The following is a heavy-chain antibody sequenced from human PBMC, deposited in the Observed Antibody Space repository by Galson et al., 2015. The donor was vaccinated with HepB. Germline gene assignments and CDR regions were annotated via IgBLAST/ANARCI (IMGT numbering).Heavy chain of an antibody. CDR1: GYTFTSYA. CDR2: INAGNGNT. V-gene: IGHV1-3*01. D-gene: IGHD2-21*02. Sequence: SVKVSCKASGYTFTSYAMHWVRQAPGQRLEWMGWINAGNGNTKYSQKFQGRVTITRDTSASTAYMELSSLRSEDTAVYYCARVHIVVVTATQWGQGTLVTVSS. J-gene: IGHJ4*02. CDR3: ARVHIVVVTATQ.